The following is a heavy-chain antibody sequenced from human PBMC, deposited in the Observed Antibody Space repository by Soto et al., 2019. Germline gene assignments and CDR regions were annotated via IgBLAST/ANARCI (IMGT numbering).Heavy chain of an antibody. V-gene: IGHV3-21*01. CDR3: GDYGLG. CDR1: GFTFGSYS. Sequence: EVQLVESGGGLVKPGGSLRLSCAASGFTFGSYSMNWVRQAPGMGLEWVASIGSGGNYIYYAESVRGRVTISRDNAKNSLYLQMHSLRIEDTAVYYCGDYGLGWGQGTLVTVSS. CDR2: IGSGGNYI. D-gene: IGHD4-17*01. J-gene: IGHJ4*02.